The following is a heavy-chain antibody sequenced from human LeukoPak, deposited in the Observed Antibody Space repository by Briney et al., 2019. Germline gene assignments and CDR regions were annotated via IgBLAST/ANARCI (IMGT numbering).Heavy chain of an antibody. V-gene: IGHV4-34*01. CDR3: ARRGRGRSGYYYVGDYYFDY. CDR1: GFTFGNYA. D-gene: IGHD3-22*01. CDR2: INHSGST. J-gene: IGHJ4*02. Sequence: PGGSLRLSCAASGFTFGNYAMSWVRQPPGKGLEWIGEINHSGSTNYNPSLKSRVTISVDTSKNQFSLKLSSVTAADTAVYYCARRGRGRSGYYYVGDYYFDYWGQGTLVTVSS.